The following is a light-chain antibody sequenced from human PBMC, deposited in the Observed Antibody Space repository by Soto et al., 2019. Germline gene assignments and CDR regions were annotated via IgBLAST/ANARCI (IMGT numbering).Light chain of an antibody. J-gene: IGKJ1*01. V-gene: IGKV3-20*01. CDR2: GAS. Sequence: IVLTQSPGTLSLSPGDGATLSCRASQIVGSNFLAWYQQKPAQPPRLLISGASNRATGIPDRFRGSGSGTDFTLTISRLEPEDFAVYFCQQYATSPRTFGQGTKVDIK. CDR3: QQYATSPRT. CDR1: QIVGSNF.